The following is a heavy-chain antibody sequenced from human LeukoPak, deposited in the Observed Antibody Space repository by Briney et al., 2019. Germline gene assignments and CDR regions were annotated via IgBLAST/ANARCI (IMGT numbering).Heavy chain of an antibody. CDR3: ARLNYDILPGLDY. J-gene: IGHJ4*02. D-gene: IGHD3-9*01. Sequence: PSETLSLTCTVSGGSISSGDYYWSWIRQPPGKGLEWIGYIYYSGSTYYNPSLKSRVTISVDTSKNQFSLKLSSVTAADTAVYYCARLNYDILPGLDYWGQGTLVTVSS. V-gene: IGHV4-30-4*01. CDR2: IYYSGST. CDR1: GGSISSGDYY.